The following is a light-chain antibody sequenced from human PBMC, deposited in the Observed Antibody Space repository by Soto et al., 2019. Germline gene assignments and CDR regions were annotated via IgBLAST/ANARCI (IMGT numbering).Light chain of an antibody. CDR2: GAS. Sequence: EIVLTQSPGTLSLSPGESATLSCRASQSVSSNLAWYQQKPGQAPRFLIYGASTRATGIPARFSGSGSGTDFTLTISSLEPEDFAVYYCQQRSNWPPITFGQGTRLEIK. V-gene: IGKV3-11*01. CDR3: QQRSNWPPIT. CDR1: QSVSSN. J-gene: IGKJ5*01.